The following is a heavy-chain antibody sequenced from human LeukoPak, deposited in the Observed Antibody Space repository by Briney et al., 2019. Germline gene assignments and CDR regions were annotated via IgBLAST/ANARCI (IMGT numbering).Heavy chain of an antibody. V-gene: IGHV3-23*01. CDR3: ARDLKVPGPADFDY. D-gene: IGHD6-19*01. J-gene: IGHJ4*02. CDR2: ITGGRST. Sequence: GGSLRLSCAASGFTFSNYAMSWVRQAPGKGLEWISGITGGRSTYYADSVKGRFTISRDNSKNTMSLEMNSLRVEDTAVYYCARDLKVPGPADFDYWGQGTLVTVSS. CDR1: GFTFSNYA.